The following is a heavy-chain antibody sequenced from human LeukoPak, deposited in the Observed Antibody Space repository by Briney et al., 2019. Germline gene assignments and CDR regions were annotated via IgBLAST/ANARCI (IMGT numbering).Heavy chain of an antibody. V-gene: IGHV3-30*04. CDR2: ISHDGSNK. CDR3: ARDKDTAMDY. CDR1: GFTFSSYA. J-gene: IGHJ4*02. D-gene: IGHD5-18*01. Sequence: GGSLRLSCAASGFTFSSYAMHWVRQAPGKGLEWVAVISHDGSNKYYADSVKGRFTISRDNSKNTLYLQMNSLRAEDTAVYYCARDKDTAMDYWGQGTLVTVSS.